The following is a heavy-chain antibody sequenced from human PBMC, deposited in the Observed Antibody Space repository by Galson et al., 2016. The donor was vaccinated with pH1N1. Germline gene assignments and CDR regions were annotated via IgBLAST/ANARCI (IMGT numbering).Heavy chain of an antibody. J-gene: IGHJ4*02. CDR1: GYTFARFY. Sequence: SVKVSCKASGYTFARFYLHWVRQAPGQGLEWMGWIDPKSGNTHYAQKFQGRVNVTRDTPISTAYMHLSGLAYDDAAVYYCARVTPTEPFDYWGQGALVTVSS. D-gene: IGHD2-15*01. V-gene: IGHV1-2*02. CDR3: ARVTPTEPFDY. CDR2: IDPKSGNT.